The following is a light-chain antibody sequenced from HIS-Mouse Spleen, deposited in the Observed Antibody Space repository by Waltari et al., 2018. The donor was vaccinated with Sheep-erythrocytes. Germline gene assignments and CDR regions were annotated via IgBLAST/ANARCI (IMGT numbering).Light chain of an antibody. CDR1: SSNIGSNT. CDR3: AAWDDSLNGVWV. J-gene: IGLJ3*02. CDR2: SNN. Sequence: QSVLTQPPSASGTPGQRVTISCSGSSSNIGSNTVNWYQQLPGTAPKPLIYSNNQRPSGVPDRFSGSKSGTSASLAISGLQSEDEADYYCAAWDDSLNGVWVFGGGTKLTVL. V-gene: IGLV1-44*01.